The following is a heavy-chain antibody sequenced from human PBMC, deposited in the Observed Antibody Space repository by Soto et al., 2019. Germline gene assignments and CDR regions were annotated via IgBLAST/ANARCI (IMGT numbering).Heavy chain of an antibody. V-gene: IGHV3-30-3*01. CDR2: ISYDGSNK. D-gene: IGHD2-2*01. CDR3: ARGTFQLVCRYFQH. CDR1: GFTFSSYA. J-gene: IGHJ1*01. Sequence: QVQLVESGGGVVQPGRSLRLSCAASGFTFSSYAMHWVRQAPGKGLEWVAVISYDGSNKYYADSVKGRFTISRDNSKNTLYLQMNSLRAEDTAVYYCARGTFQLVCRYFQHWGQGTLVTVSS.